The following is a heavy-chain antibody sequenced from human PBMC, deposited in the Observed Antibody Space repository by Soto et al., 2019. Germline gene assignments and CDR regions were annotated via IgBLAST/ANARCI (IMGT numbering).Heavy chain of an antibody. CDR1: GGTFSSYT. V-gene: IGHV1-69*10. CDR2: IIPILGIA. CDR3: ARDEVATNYYYYYYMDV. J-gene: IGHJ6*03. Sequence: VKVSCKASGGTFSSYTISWVRQAPGQGLEWMGRIIPILGIANYAQKFQGRVTITADKSTSTAYMELSSLRSEDTAVYYCARDEVATNYYYYYYMDVWGKGTTVTVSS. D-gene: IGHD5-12*01.